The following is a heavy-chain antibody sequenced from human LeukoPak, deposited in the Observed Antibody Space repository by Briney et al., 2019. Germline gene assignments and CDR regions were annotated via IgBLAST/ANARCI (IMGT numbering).Heavy chain of an antibody. CDR2: IYTSGST. Sequence: ETLSLTCTVSGGSISSYYWSWIRQPAGKGLEWIRRIYTSGSTNYNHSLKSRVTISVDTSKNQFSLKLSSVTAADTAVYYCARDLAGNWNYVNAFDIWGQGTMVTVSS. V-gene: IGHV4-4*07. J-gene: IGHJ3*02. CDR1: GGSISSYY. D-gene: IGHD1-7*01. CDR3: ARDLAGNWNYVNAFDI.